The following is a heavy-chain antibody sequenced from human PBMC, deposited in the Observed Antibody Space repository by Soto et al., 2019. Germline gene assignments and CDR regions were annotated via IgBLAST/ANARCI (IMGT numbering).Heavy chain of an antibody. CDR2: INIDGSSI. V-gene: IGHV3-74*03. J-gene: IGHJ6*02. D-gene: IGHD6-19*01. CDR3: IRGRSGWNTVDV. CDR1: GFTVSSYW. Sequence: EEQLVESGGGLVQPGGSLRLSCTASGFTVSSYWTHWVRQAPGKGLEWVSRINIDGSSITYPDSMKGRFTMSRDNAKNTLYLQMNSLRADDTAAYYCIRGRSGWNTVDVWGQGTTVIVS.